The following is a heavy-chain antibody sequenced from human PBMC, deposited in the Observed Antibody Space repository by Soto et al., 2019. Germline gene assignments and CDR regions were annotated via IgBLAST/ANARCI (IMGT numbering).Heavy chain of an antibody. V-gene: IGHV3-30*18. Sequence: QVQLVESGGGVVQPGRSLRLSCAASGFTFSRYGMPWVRQAPGKGLEWVAVISYDGSNKYYADSVKGRFTISRDNSKNTLYLQMNSLRAEDTAVYYCAKGYSYSVCDFWGQGTLVTVSS. CDR1: GFTFSRYG. J-gene: IGHJ4*02. CDR3: AKGYSYSVCDF. D-gene: IGHD5-18*01. CDR2: ISYDGSNK.